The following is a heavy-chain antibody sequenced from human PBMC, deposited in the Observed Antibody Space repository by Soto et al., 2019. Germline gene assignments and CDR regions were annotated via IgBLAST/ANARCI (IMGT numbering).Heavy chain of an antibody. CDR1: GGSINSYW. CDR3: ARDIGSYAYAEGY. J-gene: IGHJ4*02. CDR2: VYSSGTT. V-gene: IGHV4-4*07. D-gene: IGHD2-2*01. Sequence: KPSETLSLTCSVSGGSINSYWWSWIRQPAGKGLEWIGRVYSSGTTDYNPSLSSRATMSVETSKNQFSLKLTSVTAADTAVYYCARDIGSYAYAEGYWGQGIQVTVSS.